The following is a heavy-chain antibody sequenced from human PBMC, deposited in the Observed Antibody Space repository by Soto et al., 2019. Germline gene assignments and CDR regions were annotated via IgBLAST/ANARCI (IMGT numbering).Heavy chain of an antibody. Sequence: ASVKVSCKASGYTFTSYAMHWVRQAPGQRLEWMGWINAGNGNTKYSQKFQGRVTITRDTSASTAYMELSSLRSEDTAVYYCAITVTKSPARYYYYYYYMDVWGKGTTVTVSS. D-gene: IGHD4-4*01. CDR3: AITVTKSPARYYYYYYYMDV. J-gene: IGHJ6*03. V-gene: IGHV1-3*01. CDR1: GYTFTSYA. CDR2: INAGNGNT.